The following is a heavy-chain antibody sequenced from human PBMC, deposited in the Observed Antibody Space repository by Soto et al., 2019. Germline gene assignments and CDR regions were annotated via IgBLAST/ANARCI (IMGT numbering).Heavy chain of an antibody. CDR1: GFTFSSYA. CDR2: ISGSGGST. V-gene: IGHV3-23*01. CDR3: AKVDGRDIVVVPAAPNYYYYYYGMDV. Sequence: HPGGSLRLSCAASGFTFSSYAMSWVRQAPGKGLEWVSAISGSGGSTYYADSVKGRFTISRDNSKNTLYLQMNSLRAEDTAVYYCAKVDGRDIVVVPAAPNYYYYYYGMDVWGQGTTVTVSS. J-gene: IGHJ6*02. D-gene: IGHD2-2*01.